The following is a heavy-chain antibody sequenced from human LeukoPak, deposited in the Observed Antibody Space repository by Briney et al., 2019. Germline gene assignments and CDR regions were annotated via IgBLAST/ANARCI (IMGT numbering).Heavy chain of an antibody. CDR2: MNPNSGNT. V-gene: IGHV1-8*01. Sequence: GASVKVSCKASGYTFTSYDINWVRQATGQGLEWMGWMNPNSGNTGYAQKFQGRVTMTRNTSISTAYMELSSLRSEDTAVYYCARGSRFKRGQDNYWYFDLWGRGTLVTVSS. D-gene: IGHD3-10*01. J-gene: IGHJ2*01. CDR3: ARGSRFKRGQDNYWYFDL. CDR1: GYTFTSYD.